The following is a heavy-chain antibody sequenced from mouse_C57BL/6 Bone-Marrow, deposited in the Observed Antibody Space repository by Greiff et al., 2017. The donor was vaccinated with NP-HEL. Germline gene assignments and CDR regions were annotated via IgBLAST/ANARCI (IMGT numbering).Heavy chain of an antibody. CDR2: ISSGGSYT. V-gene: IGHV5-6*02. CDR3: ARQRPYAMDY. J-gene: IGHJ4*01. CDR1: GFTFSSYG. Sequence: EVKLVESGGDLVKPGGSLKLSCAASGFTFSSYGMSWVRQTPDKRLEWVATISSGGSYTYYPDSVKGRVTITRDNAKNTLYLQMSSLKSEDTAMYYCARQRPYAMDYWGQGTSVTVSS.